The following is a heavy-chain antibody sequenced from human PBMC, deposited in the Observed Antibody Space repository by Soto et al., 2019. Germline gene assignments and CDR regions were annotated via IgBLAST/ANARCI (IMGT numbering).Heavy chain of an antibody. CDR2: ISGSGGST. D-gene: IGHD6-19*01. CDR3: AKDDGIAVVKYYFDY. CDR1: GFTFSSYA. V-gene: IGHV3-23*01. Sequence: GGSLRLSCAASGFTFSSYAMSWVRQAPGKGLEWVSAISGSGGSTYYADSVKGRFTISRDNSKNTLYLQMNSLRAEDTAVYYCAKDDGIAVVKYYFDYWGQGTLVTVSS. J-gene: IGHJ4*02.